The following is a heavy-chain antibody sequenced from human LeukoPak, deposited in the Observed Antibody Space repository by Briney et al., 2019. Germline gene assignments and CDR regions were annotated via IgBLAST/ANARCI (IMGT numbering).Heavy chain of an antibody. Sequence: SETLSLTCTVPGASISSSTYYWSWIRQPPGEGLAWIGEINHSGSTNYNPSLKSRVTISVDTSKNQFSLKLSSVTAADTAVYYCARGRLLWFGERRVWFDPWGQGTPVTVSS. CDR2: INHSGST. CDR3: ARGRLLWFGERRVWFDP. D-gene: IGHD3-10*01. CDR1: GASISSSTYY. J-gene: IGHJ5*02. V-gene: IGHV4-39*07.